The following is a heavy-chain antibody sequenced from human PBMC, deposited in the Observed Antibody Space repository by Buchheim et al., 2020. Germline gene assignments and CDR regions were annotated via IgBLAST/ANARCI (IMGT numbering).Heavy chain of an antibody. V-gene: IGHV3-33*01. CDR3: ARDHFLFANTNYYDSSGYPNWFDP. CDR1: GFTFSSYG. D-gene: IGHD3-22*01. J-gene: IGHJ5*02. Sequence: QVQLVESGGGVVQPGRSLRLSCAASGFTFSSYGMHWVRQAPGKGLEWVAVIWYDGSNKYYADSVKGRFTISRDNSKNTLYLQMNSLRAEDTAVYYCARDHFLFANTNYYDSSGYPNWFDPWGQGTL. CDR2: IWYDGSNK.